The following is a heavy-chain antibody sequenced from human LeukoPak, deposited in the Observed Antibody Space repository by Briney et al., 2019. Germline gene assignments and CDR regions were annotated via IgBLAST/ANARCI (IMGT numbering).Heavy chain of an antibody. D-gene: IGHD3-22*01. Sequence: SETLSLTCVVSGGSISSGAYSWSWIRQPPGKGLEWIGYIYHSGSTYYNPSLKGRVTISVDTSKNQFSLKLSSVTAADTAVYYCARSFYYDSSGCPADWGQGTLVTVSS. J-gene: IGHJ4*02. CDR1: GGSISSGAYS. CDR2: IYHSGST. CDR3: ARSFYYDSSGCPAD. V-gene: IGHV4-30-2*02.